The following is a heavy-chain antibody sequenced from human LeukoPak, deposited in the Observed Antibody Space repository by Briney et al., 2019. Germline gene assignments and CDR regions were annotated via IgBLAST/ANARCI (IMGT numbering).Heavy chain of an antibody. J-gene: IGHJ4*02. CDR2: IYYSGST. Sequence: PSETLSLTCTVSGGSISSYYWSWIRQPPGKGLEWIGYIYYSGSTNYNPSLKSRVTISVDTSKNQFSLKLSSVTAADTAVYYCARHYVGWFGESDDYWGQGTLVTVSS. D-gene: IGHD3-10*01. CDR3: ARHYVGWFGESDDY. V-gene: IGHV4-59*08. CDR1: GGSISSYY.